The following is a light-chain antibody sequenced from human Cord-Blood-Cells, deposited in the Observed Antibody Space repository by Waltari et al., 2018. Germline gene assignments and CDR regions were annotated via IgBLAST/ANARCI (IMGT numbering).Light chain of an antibody. V-gene: IGLV2-14*01. Sequence: QSALTQPASVSGSPGQSITISCTGTSRDAGGYNYVSWYQQHPGKAPKLMIYDVSNRSSGVSNRFSGSKSGNTASLTISGLQAEDEADYYCSSYTSSSTVFGGGTKLTVL. CDR1: SRDAGGYNY. CDR3: SSYTSSSTV. J-gene: IGLJ2*01. CDR2: DVS.